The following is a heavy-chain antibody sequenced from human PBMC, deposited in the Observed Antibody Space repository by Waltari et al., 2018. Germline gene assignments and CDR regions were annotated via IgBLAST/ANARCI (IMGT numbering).Heavy chain of an antibody. Sequence: QESGPGLVKPSETLSLTCTVSGGSISSSSYYWGWIRQPPGKGLEWIGSIYYSGSTYYNPSLKSRVTISVDTSKNQFSLKLSAVTAADTAVYYCAGVWELLAFDYWGQGTLVTVSS. V-gene: IGHV4-39*07. CDR1: GGSISSSSYY. D-gene: IGHD1-26*01. CDR2: IYYSGST. CDR3: AGVWELLAFDY. J-gene: IGHJ4*02.